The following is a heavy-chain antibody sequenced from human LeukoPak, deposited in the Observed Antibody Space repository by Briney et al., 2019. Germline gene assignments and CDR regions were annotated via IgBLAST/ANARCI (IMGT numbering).Heavy chain of an antibody. V-gene: IGHV3-7*01. CDR2: IKQDGIET. J-gene: IGHJ3*02. D-gene: IGHD2-2*01. Sequence: GGSLRLSCAASGFNFNNFWMSWVRQAPGKGLEWVANIKQDGIETFYVDSVKGRFTISRDHAKNSLYLQMDSLRAEDTAVYYCVRDHYIVVGPAAGVFEIWGQGTVVTVSS. CDR1: GFNFNNFW. CDR3: VRDHYIVVGPAAGVFEI.